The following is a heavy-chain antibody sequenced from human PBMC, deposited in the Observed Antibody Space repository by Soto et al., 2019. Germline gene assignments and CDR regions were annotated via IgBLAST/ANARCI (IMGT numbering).Heavy chain of an antibody. CDR2: ISGSGGST. D-gene: IGHD6-13*01. J-gene: IGHJ3*02. CDR1: GFTFTTNA. V-gene: IGHV3-23*01. CDR3: ATGQQLSMHDI. Sequence: GSLRLSCAASGFTFTTNAMSWVRQAPGKGLEWVSAISGSGGSTYYVDSVKGRFTISRDNSKNTLYLQMNSLRAEDTAVYFCATGQQLSMHDIWGQGTMVTVSS.